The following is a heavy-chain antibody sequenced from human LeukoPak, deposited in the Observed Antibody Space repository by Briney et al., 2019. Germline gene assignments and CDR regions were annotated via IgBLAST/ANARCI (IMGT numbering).Heavy chain of an antibody. V-gene: IGHV3-48*03. Sequence: GGSLRLSCAASGFTFSSYEMNWVRQAPGKGLEWVSYLSTSGSTIYYADSVKGRFTISRDNAKNSLYLQMNSLRAEDAAVYYCARDHGRWYFDLWGRGTLVTVSS. J-gene: IGHJ2*01. D-gene: IGHD3/OR15-3a*01. CDR1: GFTFSSYE. CDR2: LSTSGSTI. CDR3: ARDHGRWYFDL.